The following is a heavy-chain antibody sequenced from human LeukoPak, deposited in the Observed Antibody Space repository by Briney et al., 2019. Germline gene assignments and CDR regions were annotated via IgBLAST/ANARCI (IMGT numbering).Heavy chain of an antibody. D-gene: IGHD3-22*01. CDR2: IYASGST. V-gene: IGHV4-61*02. Sequence: SSETLSLTCTVSGGSISNLNYYWSWIRQPAGKGLEWIGRIYASGSTSYNPSLKSRVTISVDTPKNQFSLKLSSVTAADTAVYYCARPSTYYYDSSGHGAFDIWGQGTMVTVSS. J-gene: IGHJ3*02. CDR3: ARPSTYYYDSSGHGAFDI. CDR1: GGSISNLNYY.